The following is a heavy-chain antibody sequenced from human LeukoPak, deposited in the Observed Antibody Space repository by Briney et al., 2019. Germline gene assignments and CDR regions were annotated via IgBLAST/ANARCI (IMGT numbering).Heavy chain of an antibody. CDR3: ARRLTQYDCFDP. CDR1: GDSVSSNSVT. J-gene: IGHJ5*02. CDR2: AYYRSTWYN. Sequence: SQTLSLTCAISGDSVSSNSVTWDWIRQSPSRGLEWLGRAYYRSTWYNDYAVSVRGRITVNPDTSKNQFSLHLNSVTPEDTAVYYCARRLTQYDCFDPWGQGILVTVSS. D-gene: IGHD2-2*01. V-gene: IGHV6-1*01.